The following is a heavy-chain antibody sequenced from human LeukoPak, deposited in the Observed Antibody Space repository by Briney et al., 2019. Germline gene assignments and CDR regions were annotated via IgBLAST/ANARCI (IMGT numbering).Heavy chain of an antibody. CDR1: GYSFTSYW. J-gene: IGHJ5*02. CDR2: IDPSDSYT. CDR3: ARQVDLVRGVIIRSGWFDP. D-gene: IGHD3-10*01. Sequence: GESLKISCKGSGYSFTSYWISWVRQMPGKGLEWMGRIDPSDSYTNYSPSFQGHVTISADKSISTAYLQWSSLKASDTAMYYCARQVDLVRGVIIRSGWFDPWGQGTLVTVS. V-gene: IGHV5-10-1*01.